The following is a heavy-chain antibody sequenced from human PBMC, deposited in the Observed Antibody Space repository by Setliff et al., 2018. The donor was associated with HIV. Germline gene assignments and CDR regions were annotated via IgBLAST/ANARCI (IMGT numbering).Heavy chain of an antibody. CDR1: GNSISADSY. Sequence: PSETLSLTCAVSGNSISADSYWGWIRQPPGNRLEYIGNIPYGGTTYYNPSLKSRVTISVDTSKNQFSLKLTSVTAADTAVYYCARHFDGYDYNSAYWGQGTLVTVSS. V-gene: IGHV4-38-2*01. CDR3: ARHFDGYDYNSAY. J-gene: IGHJ4*02. D-gene: IGHD3-22*01. CDR2: IPYGGTT.